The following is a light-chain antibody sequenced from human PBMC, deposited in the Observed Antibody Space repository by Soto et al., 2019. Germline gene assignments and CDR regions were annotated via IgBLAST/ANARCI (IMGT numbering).Light chain of an antibody. V-gene: IGLV2-23*01. CDR2: EGS. J-gene: IGLJ1*01. Sequence: QSVLTQPASVSGSPGQSITISCTGTSSDVGGYNFVSWYQQHPGKAPKLLISEGSERPSGVSYRFSGSKSGNTASLTISGLQAEDEADYYCCSYTRSSSYVFGTGTKLTVL. CDR3: CSYTRSSSYV. CDR1: SSDVGGYNF.